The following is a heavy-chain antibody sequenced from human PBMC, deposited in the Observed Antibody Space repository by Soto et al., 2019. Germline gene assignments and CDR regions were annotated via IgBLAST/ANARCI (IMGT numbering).Heavy chain of an antibody. CDR3: ARDLGGYSYGYDYYGMDV. J-gene: IGHJ6*02. Sequence: GPSVKVSCKASGYTFTSYGISWVRQAPGQGLEWMGWISAYNGNTNYAQKLQGRVTMTTDTSTSTAYMELRSLRSDDTAVYYCARDLGGYSYGYDYYGMDVWGQGTTVTVSS. V-gene: IGHV1-18*04. CDR2: ISAYNGNT. CDR1: GYTFTSYG. D-gene: IGHD5-18*01.